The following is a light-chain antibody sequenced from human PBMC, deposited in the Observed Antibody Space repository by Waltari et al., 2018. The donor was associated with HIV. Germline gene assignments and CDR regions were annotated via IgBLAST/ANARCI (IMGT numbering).Light chain of an antibody. CDR2: KDS. Sequence: SYELTEPPSMSVSPRQTARLTCSTAALPKQYAYWYQQQPGQAPVLVIYKDSERPSGIPERFSGSTDGTTVTLTISGDQAEDEAHYYGQAADSSGTHIGKWVCGGGTKMTGL. J-gene: IGLJ3*02. CDR3: QAADSSGTHIGKWV. V-gene: IGLV3-25*03. CDR1: ALPKQY.